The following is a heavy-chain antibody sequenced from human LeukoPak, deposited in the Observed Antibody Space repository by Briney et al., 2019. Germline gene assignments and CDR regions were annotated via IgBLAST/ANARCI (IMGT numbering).Heavy chain of an antibody. CDR2: IIPIFGTA. D-gene: IGHD1-26*01. CDR3: ARDGTGGSYHYYYGMDV. Sequence: AASVKVSCKASGGTFSSYAISWVRQAPGQGLEWMGGIIPIFGTANYAQKSQGRVTITADESTSTAYMELSSLRSEDAAVYYCARDGTGGSYHYYYGMDVWGQGTTVTDSS. J-gene: IGHJ6*02. CDR1: GGTFSSYA. V-gene: IGHV1-69*13.